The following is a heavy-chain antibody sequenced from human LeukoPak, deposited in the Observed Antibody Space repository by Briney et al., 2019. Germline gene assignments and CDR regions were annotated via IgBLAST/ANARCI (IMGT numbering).Heavy chain of an antibody. D-gene: IGHD5-18*01. J-gene: IGHJ4*02. CDR2: IYYSGTT. CDR3: ARRKGIQLWTGGFDY. V-gene: IGHV4-31*03. Sequence: SQTLSLTCTVSGGSISSGGYYWSWLRQHPGKGLEWIGHIYYSGTTYYNPSLKSRVSISVDMSKSHFSLKLRSVTAADTAVYYCARRKGIQLWTGGFDYWGQGTLVTVSS. CDR1: GGSISSGGYY.